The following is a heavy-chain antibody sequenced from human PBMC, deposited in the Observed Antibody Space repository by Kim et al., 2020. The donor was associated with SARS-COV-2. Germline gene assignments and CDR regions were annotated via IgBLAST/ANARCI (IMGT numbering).Heavy chain of an antibody. CDR3: AKRNNFDF. CDR2: GDRT. V-gene: IGHV3-23*01. Sequence: GDRTCYADAVKGQITISRDNSKNTLYLQMSSRRAEDMAVYYCAKRNNFDFWGQRTLVTVSS. D-gene: IGHD1-1*01. J-gene: IGHJ4*02.